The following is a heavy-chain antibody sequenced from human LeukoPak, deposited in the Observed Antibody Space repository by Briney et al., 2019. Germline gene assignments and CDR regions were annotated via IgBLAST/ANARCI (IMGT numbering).Heavy chain of an antibody. V-gene: IGHV4-39*01. J-gene: IGHJ6*03. CDR1: SGSISSSTYY. Sequence: KASETLSLTCTVSSGSISSSTYYWGWIRQPPGKGLEWIGSIFYSGSTYYNPSLKSRVTISVDTSKNQSSLKLSSVTAADTAVYYCARGWGPNYYYYYMDVWGKGTTVTVSS. CDR3: ARGWGPNYYYYYMDV. CDR2: IFYSGST. D-gene: IGHD6-19*01.